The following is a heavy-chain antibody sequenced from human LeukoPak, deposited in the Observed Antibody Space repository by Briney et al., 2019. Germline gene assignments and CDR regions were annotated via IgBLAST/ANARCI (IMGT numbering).Heavy chain of an antibody. V-gene: IGHV3-11*01. Sequence: GSLRLSCAASGFTFSDYYMSWIRQAPGKGLEWVSYISSSGSTIYYADSVKGRFTISRDNAKNSLYLQMNSLRAEDTALYYCARNQKYYYDSSGYYFDYWGQGTLVTVSS. CDR1: GFTFSDYY. CDR2: ISSSGSTI. CDR3: ARNQKYYYDSSGYYFDY. J-gene: IGHJ4*02. D-gene: IGHD3-22*01.